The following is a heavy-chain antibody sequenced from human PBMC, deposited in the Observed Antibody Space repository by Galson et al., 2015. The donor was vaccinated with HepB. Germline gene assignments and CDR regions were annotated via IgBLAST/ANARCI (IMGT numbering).Heavy chain of an antibody. D-gene: IGHD4-17*01. J-gene: IGHJ3*02. CDR2: ISSDGSST. CDR3: AKPWHRDYVYDAFDI. CDR1: GFTFNSYW. V-gene: IGHV3-30*18. Sequence: SLRLSCAVSGFTFNSYWMSWVRQAPGKGLEWVAVISSDGSSTFYADSVKGRFTISRDNSKNTLYLQMNSLRAEDTAVYYCAKPWHRDYVYDAFDIWGQGTMVTVSS.